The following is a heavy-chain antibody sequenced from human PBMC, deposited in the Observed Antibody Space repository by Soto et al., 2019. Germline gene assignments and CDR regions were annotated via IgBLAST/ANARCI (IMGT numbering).Heavy chain of an antibody. J-gene: IGHJ4*02. Sequence: EVQLVESGGGLVQPGGSLRLSCAASGFTFSTSWMTWVRQAPGKGLEWVANIKQDGSETYYLDSVKGRFTVSKDNDKNSLYLPMNSLRAEDTAVYDCARDRGPNTFDYWGQGTLVTVSS. CDR2: IKQDGSET. CDR1: GFTFSTSW. V-gene: IGHV3-7*01. CDR3: ARDRGPNTFDY.